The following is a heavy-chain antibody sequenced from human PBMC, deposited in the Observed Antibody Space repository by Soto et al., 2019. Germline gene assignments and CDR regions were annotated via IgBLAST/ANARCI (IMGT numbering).Heavy chain of an antibody. Sequence: PGGSRRLSCAASGFSVDNYAIGWLRQDPGKGLERVSALHDSGDDTYYIDSVKGRFSISRDNPKNTLYMQMSSLSAADTAVYYCARRDCGSGTNCEFGAPAFAYWGQGNLVTVSS. V-gene: IGHV3-23*01. D-gene: IGHD2-21*01. CDR1: GFSVDNYA. CDR2: LHDSGDDT. CDR3: ARRDCGSGTNCEFGAPAFAY. J-gene: IGHJ4*02.